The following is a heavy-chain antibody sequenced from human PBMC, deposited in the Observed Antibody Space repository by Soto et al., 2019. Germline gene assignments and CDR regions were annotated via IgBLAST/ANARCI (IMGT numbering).Heavy chain of an antibody. J-gene: IGHJ4*02. CDR3: ARYVGTRRYYFAF. Sequence: SETLSLTCVVSGGSISSSSYWWAWIRQPPGKGLEWIGSIFYSGTTYYNPSLKSRVTISVDTSKNQFSLKLTSVTAADTAVYFCARYVGTRRYYFAFSAQRAFVTVSA. CDR1: GGSISSSSYW. V-gene: IGHV4-39*01. CDR2: IFYSGTT. D-gene: IGHD3-9*01.